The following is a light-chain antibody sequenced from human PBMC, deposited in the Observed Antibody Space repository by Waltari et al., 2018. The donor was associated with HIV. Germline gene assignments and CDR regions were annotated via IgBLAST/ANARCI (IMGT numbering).Light chain of an antibody. CDR3: QVWDSSSDHVV. Sequence: SYVLTQPPSVSVAPGKTASITCGGNNLGSKSVHWYQQKPGQAPVLVIYYDSDRPSGIPERFSGSNSGNTATLTISRVEAGDEADYYCQVWDSSSDHVVFGGGTKLTVL. CDR1: NLGSKS. V-gene: IGLV3-21*04. CDR2: YDS. J-gene: IGLJ2*01.